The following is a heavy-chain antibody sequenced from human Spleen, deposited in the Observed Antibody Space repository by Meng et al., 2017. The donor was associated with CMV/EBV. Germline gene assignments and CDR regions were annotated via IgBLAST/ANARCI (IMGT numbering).Heavy chain of an antibody. CDR3: ARDDWFDP. CDR2: INPSGGST. CDR1: GYRFTDHY. V-gene: IGHV1-46*01. J-gene: IGHJ5*02. Sequence: KVSCKASGYRFTDHYFHWVRQAPGQGLEWMGIINPSGGSTSYAQKFQGRVTMTRDTSTSTVYMELSSLRSEDTAVYYCARDDWFDPWGQGTLVTVSS.